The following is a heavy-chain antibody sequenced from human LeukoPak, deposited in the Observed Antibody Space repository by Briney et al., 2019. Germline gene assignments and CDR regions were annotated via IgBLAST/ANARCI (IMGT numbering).Heavy chain of an antibody. J-gene: IGHJ4*02. D-gene: IGHD3-10*01. CDR3: ATLLQVRGPHYFDY. Sequence: SETLSLTCTVSGGSISSSSYYWGWIRQPPGKGLEWIGSIYYSGITYYNPSLKSRVTMSVDTSKNQFSLKLSSVTAADTAVYYCATLLQVRGPHYFDYWGQGTLVTVSS. V-gene: IGHV4-39*01. CDR1: GGSISSSSYY. CDR2: IYYSGIT.